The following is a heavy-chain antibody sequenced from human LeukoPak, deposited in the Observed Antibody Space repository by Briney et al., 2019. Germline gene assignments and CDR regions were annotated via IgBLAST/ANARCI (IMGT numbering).Heavy chain of an antibody. Sequence: GGSLRLSCAASGFTFSSYSMNWVRQSRGKWLEWVSSISSSSSYIYYADSVKGRFTISRDNAKNSLYLQMNSLRAEDTAVYYCARDSRPPPDPDSSRWYEIDYWGQGTLVTVSS. CDR2: ISSSSSYI. CDR3: ARDSRPPPDPDSSRWYEIDY. D-gene: IGHD6-13*01. CDR1: GFTFSSYS. V-gene: IGHV3-21*01. J-gene: IGHJ4*02.